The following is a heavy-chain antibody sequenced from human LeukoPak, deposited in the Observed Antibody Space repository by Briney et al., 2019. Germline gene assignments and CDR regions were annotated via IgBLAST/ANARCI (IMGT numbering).Heavy chain of an antibody. V-gene: IGHV3-21*01. CDR1: GFTFSNYS. D-gene: IGHD6-19*01. Sequence: GGSLRLSCAASGFTFSNYSMNGVRQAPGKGLDWVSSISSRSSYIYYADSVKDRFTISRDNAKNSLYLQMNSLRAEDTAVYYCARDLAGYSSGWYNSYFDYWGQGTLVTVSS. CDR3: ARDLAGYSSGWYNSYFDY. J-gene: IGHJ4*02. CDR2: ISSRSSYI.